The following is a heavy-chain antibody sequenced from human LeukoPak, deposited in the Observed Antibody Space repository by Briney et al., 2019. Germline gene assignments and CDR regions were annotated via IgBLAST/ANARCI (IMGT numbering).Heavy chain of an antibody. CDR2: IGNSGGST. CDR3: ARGWIRGYYFDY. V-gene: IGHV3-23*01. Sequence: GGSLRLSCAASGFTFSSYAMSWVRQAPGKGLEWVAAIGNSGGSTYYADSVKGRFTISRDNSKNTLYLQMNSLRAEDTAVYYCARGWIRGYYFDYWGQGTLVTVSS. CDR1: GFTFSSYA. J-gene: IGHJ4*02. D-gene: IGHD5-18*01.